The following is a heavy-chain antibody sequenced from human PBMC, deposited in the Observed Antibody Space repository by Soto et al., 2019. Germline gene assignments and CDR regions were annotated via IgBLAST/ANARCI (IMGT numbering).Heavy chain of an antibody. CDR1: GFTFSSYG. CDR3: EKVVRRLDY. J-gene: IGHJ4*02. V-gene: IGHV3-30*18. Sequence: QVQLVESGGGVVQPGRSLRLSCAASGFTFSSYGMHWVRQAPGKGLEWVALISYDGSNKYYADSVKGRFTISRDNSKNTLYLQMNSLRTEDTAVYYCEKVVRRLDYWGQGTLVTVSS. D-gene: IGHD2-15*01. CDR2: ISYDGSNK.